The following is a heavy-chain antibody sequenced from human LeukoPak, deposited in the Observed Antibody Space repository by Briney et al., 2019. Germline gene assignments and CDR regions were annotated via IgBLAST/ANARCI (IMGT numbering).Heavy chain of an antibody. V-gene: IGHV4-34*01. D-gene: IGHD3-22*01. Sequence: PSETLSLTSAVYGGSFSGYYWSWIRQPPGKGLEWIGEINHSGSTNYNPSLKSRVTISVDTSKNQFSLKLSSVTAADTAVYYCARYGYYYDSSGYYSPGVVYYYGMDVWGQGTTVTVSS. CDR3: ARYGYYYDSSGYYSPGVVYYYGMDV. CDR1: GGSFSGYY. J-gene: IGHJ6*02. CDR2: INHSGST.